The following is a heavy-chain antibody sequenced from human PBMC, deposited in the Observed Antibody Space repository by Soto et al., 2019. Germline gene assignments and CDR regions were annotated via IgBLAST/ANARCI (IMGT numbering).Heavy chain of an antibody. J-gene: IGHJ4*02. Sequence: SVKVSCKASGGTFSSYAISWVRQAPGQGLEWMGGIIPIFGTANYAQKFQGRVTITADESTSTAYMELSSLRSEDTAVYYCAIDRYYYDSSGYRPVYYFDYWGQGTLVTVSS. V-gene: IGHV1-69*13. D-gene: IGHD3-22*01. CDR3: AIDRYYYDSSGYRPVYYFDY. CDR1: GGTFSSYA. CDR2: IIPIFGTA.